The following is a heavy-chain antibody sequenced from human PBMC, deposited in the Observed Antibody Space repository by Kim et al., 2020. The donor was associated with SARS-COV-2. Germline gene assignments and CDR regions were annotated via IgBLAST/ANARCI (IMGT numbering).Heavy chain of an antibody. V-gene: IGHV3-7*03. CDR2: IKQDGVDK. CDR3: VRHKSYYFDY. J-gene: IGHJ4*02. CDR1: GFTFSIYW. Sequence: GGSLRLSCAASGFTFSIYWMTWVRQAPGKGLEWVANIKQDGVDKQYVDSVKGRFTISRDNAKTSVYLQLNSLRVEDTAIYHCVRHKSYYFDYWGQGTLVTVSS.